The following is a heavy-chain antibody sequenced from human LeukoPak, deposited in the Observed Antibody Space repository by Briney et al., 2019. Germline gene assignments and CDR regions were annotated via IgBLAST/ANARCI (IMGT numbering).Heavy chain of an antibody. Sequence: KASETLSLTCTVPGGSISSGSYYWSWIRQPAGKGLEWIGRIYASGSTNYNPSLKSRVTISVDTSKNQFSLKLSSVTAADTAVYYCAREAVTYGGNPGIDYWGQGTLVTVSS. CDR2: IYASGST. V-gene: IGHV4-61*02. D-gene: IGHD4-23*01. CDR1: GGSISSGSYY. J-gene: IGHJ4*02. CDR3: AREAVTYGGNPGIDY.